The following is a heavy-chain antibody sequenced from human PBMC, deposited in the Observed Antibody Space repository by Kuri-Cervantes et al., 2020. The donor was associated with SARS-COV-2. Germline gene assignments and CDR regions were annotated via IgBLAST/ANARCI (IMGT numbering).Heavy chain of an antibody. V-gene: IGHV1-18*01. D-gene: IGHD3-9*01. CDR2: ISAYNGNT. CDR1: GYTFTSYG. Sequence: ASVKVSCKASGYTFTSYGISWVRQAPGQGLEWMGWISAYNGNTNYAQKLQGRVTMTTDTSTSTAYMELRSLRSDDTAVYCCARGGYFDWLANLYYYMDVWGKGTTVTVSS. J-gene: IGHJ6*03. CDR3: ARGGYFDWLANLYYYMDV.